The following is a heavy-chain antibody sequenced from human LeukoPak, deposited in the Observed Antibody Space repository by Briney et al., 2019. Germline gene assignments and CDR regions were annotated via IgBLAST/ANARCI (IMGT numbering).Heavy chain of an antibody. Sequence: SETLSLTCTVSGGSISSYYWSWIRQPPGKGLEWIGYIYYSGSTYYNPSLKSRVTISVDTSKNQFSLKLSSVTAADTAVYYCARGITMIVVVIGDWFDPWGQGTLVTVSS. D-gene: IGHD3-22*01. V-gene: IGHV4-59*12. CDR1: GGSISSYY. J-gene: IGHJ5*02. CDR3: ARGITMIVVVIGDWFDP. CDR2: IYYSGST.